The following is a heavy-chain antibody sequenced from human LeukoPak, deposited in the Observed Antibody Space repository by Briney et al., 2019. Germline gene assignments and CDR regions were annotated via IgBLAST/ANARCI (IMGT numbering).Heavy chain of an antibody. CDR2: ICGSGGST. CDR3: AKERGGVYYDRAFDI. Sequence: GGSLRLSRVASGSGITFSSFAMIWVRQAPGGGLERVSAICGSGGSTSYVHSMKGRFTISRDNSKNTLYLHLCSLRAEDTAFFYCAKERGGVYYDRAFDIWGQGTMVTVSS. V-gene: IGHV3-23*01. CDR1: GSGITFSSFA. J-gene: IGHJ3*02. D-gene: IGHD3-16*01.